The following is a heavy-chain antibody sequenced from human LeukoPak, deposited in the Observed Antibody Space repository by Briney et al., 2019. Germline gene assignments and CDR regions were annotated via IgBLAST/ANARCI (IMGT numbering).Heavy chain of an antibody. J-gene: IGHJ3*02. D-gene: IGHD6-19*01. Sequence: ASVKVSCKASGYTFTSYAMNWVRQAPGQGLEWMGWINTNTGNPTYAQGFTGRFVFSLDTSVSTAYLRISSLKAEDTAVYYCAQLRLDSSGWGTDAFDIWGQGTMVTVSS. CDR3: AQLRLDSSGWGTDAFDI. CDR1: GYTFTSYA. CDR2: INTNTGNP. V-gene: IGHV7-4-1*02.